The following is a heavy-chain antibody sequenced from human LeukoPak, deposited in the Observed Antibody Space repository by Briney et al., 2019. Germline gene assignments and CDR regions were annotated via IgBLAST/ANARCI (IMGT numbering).Heavy chain of an antibody. CDR1: GFTFSSYS. J-gene: IGHJ4*02. D-gene: IGHD3-10*01. V-gene: IGHV3-21*01. CDR3: ARSLWFGEPFLFDY. CDR2: ISSSSSYI. Sequence: GESLKISCAASGFTFSSYSMNWVRQAPGKGLEWVSSISSSSSYIYYADSVKGRFTVSRDNAKNSLYLQMNSLRAEDTAVYYCARSLWFGEPFLFDYWGQGTLVTVSS.